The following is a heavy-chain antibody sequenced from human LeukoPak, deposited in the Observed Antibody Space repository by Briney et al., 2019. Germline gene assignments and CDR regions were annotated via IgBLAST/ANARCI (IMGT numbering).Heavy chain of an antibody. D-gene: IGHD6-6*01. CDR2: IYTNGST. J-gene: IGHJ4*02. CDR1: GGSISSYY. V-gene: IGHV4-4*07. CDR3: ARGDEYSSSSLGFDY. Sequence: SETLSLTCTVSGGSISSYYWSWIRRPAGKGLEWIGRIYTNGSTNYNPSLKSRVTMSVDTSKNQFSLKLSSVTAADTAVYYCARGDEYSSSSLGFDYWGQGTLVTVSS.